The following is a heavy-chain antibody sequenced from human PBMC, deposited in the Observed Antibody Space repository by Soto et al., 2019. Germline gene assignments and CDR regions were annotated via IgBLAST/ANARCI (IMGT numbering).Heavy chain of an antibody. CDR1: GFSFSIYA. J-gene: IGHJ3*02. Sequence: QVQLVESGGGVVQPGRSLRLSCAASGFSFSIYAMHWVRQAPGKGLEWVAVISYHGSTEYYGDSVKGRFTISGDNSKNTLYLQMYSLRPEDTAIYYCARGYSYGPNWESDALDIWGQGAMVTVSS. CDR2: ISYHGSTE. V-gene: IGHV3-30-3*01. CDR3: ARGYSYGPNWESDALDI. D-gene: IGHD5-18*01.